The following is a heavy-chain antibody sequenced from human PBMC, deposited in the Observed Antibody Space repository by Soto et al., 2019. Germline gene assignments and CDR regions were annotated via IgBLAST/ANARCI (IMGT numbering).Heavy chain of an antibody. CDR3: ARPYSSGWYYRY. CDR2: IYVDDDK. V-gene: IGHV2-5*02. J-gene: IGHJ4*02. Sequence: QITLKESGPTLVQPTQTLTLTCTFSGFSLSTSGVGVGWIRQPPGKALEWLALIYVDDDKRYSPSLKSRLTITKDPAKNQGVLTMTNMDPVDTATYYCARPYSSGWYYRYWGQGTLVTVSS. D-gene: IGHD6-19*01. CDR1: GFSLSTSGVG.